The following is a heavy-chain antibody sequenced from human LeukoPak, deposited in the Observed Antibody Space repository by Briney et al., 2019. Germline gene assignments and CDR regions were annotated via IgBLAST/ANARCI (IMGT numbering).Heavy chain of an antibody. CDR1: GGSISSYY. J-gene: IGHJ3*02. CDR2: IYTSGST. Sequence: PSETLSLTCTVSGGSISSYYWSWIRQPAGKGLEWIGRIYTSGSTNYNPSLKSRVTMSVDTSKNQFSLKLSSVTAADTAVYYCARSLRQYYDILLSHAFDIWGQGTMVTVSS. D-gene: IGHD3-9*01. CDR3: ARSLRQYYDILLSHAFDI. V-gene: IGHV4-4*07.